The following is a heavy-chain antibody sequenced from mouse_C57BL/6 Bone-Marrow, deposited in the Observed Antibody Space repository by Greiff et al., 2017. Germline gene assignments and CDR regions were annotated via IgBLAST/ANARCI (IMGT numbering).Heavy chain of an antibody. CDR2: IRSKSNNYAT. V-gene: IGHV10-1*01. CDR3: VRHRWNYFDY. Sequence: EVQLQESGGGLVQPKGSLKLSCAASGFSFNTYAMNWVRQAPGKGLEWVARIRSKSNNYATYYADSVKDRFTISRDDSESMLYLQMNNLKTEDTAMYYCVRHRWNYFDYWGQGTTLTVSS. CDR1: GFSFNTYA. J-gene: IGHJ2*01.